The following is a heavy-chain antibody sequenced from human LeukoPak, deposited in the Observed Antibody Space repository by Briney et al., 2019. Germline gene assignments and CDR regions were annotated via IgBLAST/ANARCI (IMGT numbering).Heavy chain of an antibody. D-gene: IGHD6-19*01. Sequence: GGSLRLSCAASGFTFSSYSMNWVRQAPGKGLEWVSSISSSSSYIYYADSVKGRFTISRDNAKNSLYLQMNSLRAEDTAVYYCARDKGEQWLVDYYYYHGMDVWGQGTTVTVSS. CDR3: ARDKGEQWLVDYYYYHGMDV. CDR1: GFTFSSYS. J-gene: IGHJ6*02. V-gene: IGHV3-21*01. CDR2: ISSSSSYI.